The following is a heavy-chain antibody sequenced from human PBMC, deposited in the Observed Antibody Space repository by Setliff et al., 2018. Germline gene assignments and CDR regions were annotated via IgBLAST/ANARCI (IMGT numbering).Heavy chain of an antibody. CDR3: AKVPHSCYPFWDY. CDR2: ISPSGST. CDR1: GASITSGVVY. Sequence: PSETLSLTCSVSGASITSGVVYWTWIRQPAGKGLEWIGHISPSGSTTYNPSVKSRVTISLDTSKNQLSLKLSSVTAADTAVYSCAKVPHSCYPFWDYWHQGTLVTVSS. D-gene: IGHD6-13*01. V-gene: IGHV4-61*09. J-gene: IGHJ4*02.